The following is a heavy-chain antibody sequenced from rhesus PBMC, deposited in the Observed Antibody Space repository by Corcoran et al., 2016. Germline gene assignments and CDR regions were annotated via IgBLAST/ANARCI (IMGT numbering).Heavy chain of an antibody. CDR2: ILPDTGTI. CDR1: GYPCTTYH. J-gene: IGHJ4*01. V-gene: IGHV1-180*01. CDR3: AGEESGGGSFDH. D-gene: IGHD2-33*01. Sequence: QVQILQSVAAIKQPGASVKLSFQASGYPCTTYHIHWVNHAPGKGLEWIGLILPDTGTIKYSERFRGRVTISADTSTNTAYMELSSRTFEDTAVYYCAGEESGGGSFDHWGQGVLVTVSS.